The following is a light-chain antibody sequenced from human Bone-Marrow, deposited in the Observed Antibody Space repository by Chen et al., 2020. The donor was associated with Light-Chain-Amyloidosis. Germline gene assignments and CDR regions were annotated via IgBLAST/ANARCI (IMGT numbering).Light chain of an antibody. J-gene: IGKJ5*01. CDR1: QSVSSSY. CDR3: QQYGSSPT. Sequence: EIVLPPSPGTLSLAPGERATLSCRASQSVSSSYLAWYQQKPGQAPRLLIYGASSRATGIPDRFSGSGSGTDFTLTISRLEPEDFAVYYCQQYGSSPTFGQGTRLEIK. V-gene: IGKV3-20*01. CDR2: GAS.